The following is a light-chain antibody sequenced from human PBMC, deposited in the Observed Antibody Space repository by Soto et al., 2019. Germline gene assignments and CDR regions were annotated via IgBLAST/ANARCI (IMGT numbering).Light chain of an antibody. CDR1: SSNIGAGYD. Sequence: QAVVTQPPSVSGAPGQRVTISCTGSSSNIGAGYDVHWYQQLPGTAPKLLIYGNSKRPSGVPDRFSGSKSGTSASLAITGRQAEDEADYYCQSYDSSLSGVVFGGGTKLTVL. J-gene: IGLJ2*01. CDR3: QSYDSSLSGVV. CDR2: GNS. V-gene: IGLV1-40*01.